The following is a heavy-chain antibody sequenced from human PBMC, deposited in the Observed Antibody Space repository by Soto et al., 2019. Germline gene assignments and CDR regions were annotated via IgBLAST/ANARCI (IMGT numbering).Heavy chain of an antibody. CDR3: ARPTLCTYYGMDV. CDR1: GGSIRRCC. CDR2: IYYSGST. Sequence: PQENRSHTYSGSGGSIRRCCWRCIRQPPGKGLEWIGYIYYSGSTNYNTSIKTSVTISVDTSKNQFYLKMRSATAADTAVYYCARPTLCTYYGMDVWCQRTKVT. J-gene: IGHJ6*02. V-gene: IGHV4-59*01. D-gene: IGHD3-10*02.